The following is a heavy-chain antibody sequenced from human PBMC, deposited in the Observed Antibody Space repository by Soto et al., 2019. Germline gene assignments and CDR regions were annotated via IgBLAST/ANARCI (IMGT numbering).Heavy chain of an antibody. CDR1: GGSFSGYY. D-gene: IGHD6-19*01. J-gene: IGHJ4*02. Sequence: SETLSLTCAVYGGSFSGYYWSWIRQPPGKGLEWIGEINHSGSTNYNPSLKSRVTISVDTSKNQFSLKLSSGTAADTAVYYCVRESVKAVRPIDYGGQGTLVTVS. CDR3: VRESVKAVRPIDY. V-gene: IGHV4-34*01. CDR2: INHSGST.